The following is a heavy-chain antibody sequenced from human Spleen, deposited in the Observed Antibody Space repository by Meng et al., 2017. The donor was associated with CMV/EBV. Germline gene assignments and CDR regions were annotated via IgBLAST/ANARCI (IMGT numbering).Heavy chain of an antibody. V-gene: IGHV5-51*01. CDR3: ARLHGCSSSCGYGMDV. Sequence: GESLKISCKGSGYSFTSYWIGWVRQMPGKGLEWMGIIYPGDSDTRYSPSFQGQVTISADKSISTAYLQWSSLKASDTAMYYCARLHGCSSSCGYGMDVWGQGTTVTVSS. CDR2: IYPGDSDT. J-gene: IGHJ6*02. D-gene: IGHD6-13*01. CDR1: GYSFTSYW.